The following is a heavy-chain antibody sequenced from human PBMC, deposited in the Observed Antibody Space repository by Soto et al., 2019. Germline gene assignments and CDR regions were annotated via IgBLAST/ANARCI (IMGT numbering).Heavy chain of an antibody. CDR2: IYWDDDK. Sequence: SGPTLVKPTETLTLTCTFSGFSLSTSGVGVGWIRQPPGKALEWLALIYWDDDKRYSPSLMSRLTITKDTSKNQVVLTMTNMDPVDTATYYCAHIMSFMTQSGFDPWGQGTLVTVSS. D-gene: IGHD3-16*01. CDR3: AHIMSFMTQSGFDP. J-gene: IGHJ5*02. CDR1: GFSLSTSGVG. V-gene: IGHV2-5*02.